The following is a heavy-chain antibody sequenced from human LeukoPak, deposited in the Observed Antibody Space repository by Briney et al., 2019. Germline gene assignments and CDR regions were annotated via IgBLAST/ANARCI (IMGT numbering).Heavy chain of an antibody. CDR3: AKRGYSTSMNP. V-gene: IGHV4-59*01. CDR1: GVSFRSYY. CDR2: ISDSGST. D-gene: IGHD3-3*02. Sequence: SESLSLTCTGSGVSFRSYYWSWIRQPPGKGLEWIGHISDSGSTNYNPSLRSRVTISRDTSKNQFYLRLTSVTAADTAVYYCAKRGYSTSMNPWGQGPLVTVSS. J-gene: IGHJ5*02.